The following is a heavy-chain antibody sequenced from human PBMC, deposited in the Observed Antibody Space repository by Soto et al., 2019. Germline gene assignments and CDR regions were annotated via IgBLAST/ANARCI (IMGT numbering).Heavy chain of an antibody. CDR3: ARDPGRYGMDV. J-gene: IGHJ6*02. V-gene: IGHV1-69*06. Sequence: RASVKVSCKASGGTFSSYAISWVRQAPGQGLEWMGGIIPIFGTANYAQKFQGRVTITADKSTSTAYMELSSLRSEDTAVYYCARDPGRYGMDVWGQGTTVTVSS. D-gene: IGHD1-1*01. CDR1: GGTFSSYA. CDR2: IIPIFGTA.